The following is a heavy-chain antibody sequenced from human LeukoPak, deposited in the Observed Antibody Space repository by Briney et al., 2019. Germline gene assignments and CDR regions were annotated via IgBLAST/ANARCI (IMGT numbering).Heavy chain of an antibody. D-gene: IGHD3-9*01. J-gene: IGHJ4*02. CDR1: GVSINDYY. CDR3: ARIRCGHSGSVCYNH. Sequence: PSETLSLACGVFGVSINDYYWSWIRQSPGKGLEWIGEISHTEGTRYNPSLESRVTMSVGTSENQLSLKLIFVTAADTAVYYCARIRCGHSGSVCYNHWGLGTLVTVSP. V-gene: IGHV4-34*01. CDR2: ISHTEGT.